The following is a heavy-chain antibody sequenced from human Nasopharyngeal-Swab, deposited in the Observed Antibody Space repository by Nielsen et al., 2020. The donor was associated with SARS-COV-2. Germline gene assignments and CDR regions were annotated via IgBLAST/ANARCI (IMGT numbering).Heavy chain of an antibody. D-gene: IGHD3-3*01. Sequence: GASLQISCAASGFTFSNFAMSWVRQAPGKGLEWVAAISSSGGSTYYADSVEGRFTISRDHSKSTLYLQLNSLRADDTAIYYCAKGQSAYARFDSWGRGTLVTVSS. J-gene: IGHJ4*02. CDR3: AKGQSAYARFDS. CDR2: ISSSGGST. V-gene: IGHV3-23*01. CDR1: GFTFSNFA.